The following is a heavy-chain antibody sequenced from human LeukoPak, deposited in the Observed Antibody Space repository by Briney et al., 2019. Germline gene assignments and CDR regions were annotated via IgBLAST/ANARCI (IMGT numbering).Heavy chain of an antibody. CDR2: IRSKANSYAT. Sequence: PGGSLRLSCAASGFTFSGSALHWVRQASGKGLEWVGRIRSKANSYATAYAASVKGRFTISRDDSKNTAYLQMNSLKTEDTAVYYCTRSDSGSYRWGQGTLVTVSS. D-gene: IGHD6-6*01. J-gene: IGHJ5*02. V-gene: IGHV3-73*01. CDR3: TRSDSGSYR. CDR1: GFTFSGSA.